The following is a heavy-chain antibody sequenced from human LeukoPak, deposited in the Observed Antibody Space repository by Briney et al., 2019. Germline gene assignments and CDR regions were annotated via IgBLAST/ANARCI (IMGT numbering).Heavy chain of an antibody. J-gene: IGHJ3*02. CDR3: ARTKQQLVLDAFDI. CDR2: INWDGGST. Sequence: PGGSLRLSCAASGFTFDDYGMSWVRQAPGKGLEGVSGINWDGGSTGYADSVKGRFTISRDNAKNSLHLQMNSLRAEDTALYYCARTKQQLVLDAFDIWGQGTMVTVSS. V-gene: IGHV3-20*04. D-gene: IGHD6-13*01. CDR1: GFTFDDYG.